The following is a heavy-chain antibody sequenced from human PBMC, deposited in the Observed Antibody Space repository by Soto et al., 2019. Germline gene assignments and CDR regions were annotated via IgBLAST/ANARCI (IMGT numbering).Heavy chain of an antibody. V-gene: IGHV4-31*01. Sequence: QVQLQESGPGLVKPSQTLSLTCSVSGDSITGSGYYWNWIRQHPGKGLEWTGNIYYTGTAYLNPSLKSPLTTSVDTSKNEFPLRLNSVTAAATGVYYCASSHCTGGRCYSAGVDKWGQGTLVTVSS. CDR3: ASSHCTGGRCYSAGVDK. J-gene: IGHJ4*02. CDR1: GDSITGSGYY. CDR2: IYYTGTA. D-gene: IGHD2-15*01.